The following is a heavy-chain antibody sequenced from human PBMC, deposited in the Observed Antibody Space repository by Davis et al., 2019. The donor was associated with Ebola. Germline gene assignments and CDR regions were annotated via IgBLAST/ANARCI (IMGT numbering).Heavy chain of an antibody. CDR3: ARGGYCSGGSCYSVGNY. Sequence: GESLKISCAASGFTFSSYWMHWVRQAPGKGLVWVSRINSDGSSTSYADSVKGRFTISRDNAKNTLYLQMNSLRAEDTAVYYCARGGYCSGGSCYSVGNYWGQGTLVTVSS. CDR2: INSDGSST. CDR1: GFTFSSYW. V-gene: IGHV3-74*01. J-gene: IGHJ4*02. D-gene: IGHD2-15*01.